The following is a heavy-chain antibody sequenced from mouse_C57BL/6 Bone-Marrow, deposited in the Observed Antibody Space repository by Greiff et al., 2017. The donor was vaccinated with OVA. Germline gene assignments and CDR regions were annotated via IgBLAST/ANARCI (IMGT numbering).Heavy chain of an antibody. CDR2: IDPETGGT. D-gene: IGHD1-1*01. J-gene: IGHJ2*01. Sequence: LQESGAELVRPGASVTLSCKASGYTFTDYEMHWVKQTPVHGLEWIGAIDPETGGTAYNQKFKGKAILTADKSSSTAYMELRSPTSEDSAVYYCTRLIYYYGSSYDYWGQGTTLTVSS. CDR1: GYTFTDYE. CDR3: TRLIYYYGSSYDY. V-gene: IGHV1-15*01.